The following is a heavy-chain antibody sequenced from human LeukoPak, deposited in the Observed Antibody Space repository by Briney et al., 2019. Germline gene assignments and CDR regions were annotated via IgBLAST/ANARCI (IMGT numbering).Heavy chain of an antibody. D-gene: IGHD4/OR15-4a*01. V-gene: IGHV4-4*07. J-gene: IGHJ6*02. CDR2: IYTSGST. CDR3: ARDRTPYGGKDYYYYGMDV. Sequence: SETLSLTCTVSGGSISSYYWSWIRQPAGKGLEWIGRIYTSGSTNYNPSLKSRVTMSVDTSKDQFSLKPSSVTAADTAVYYCARDRTPYGGKDYYYYGMDVWGQGTTVTVSS. CDR1: GGSISSYY.